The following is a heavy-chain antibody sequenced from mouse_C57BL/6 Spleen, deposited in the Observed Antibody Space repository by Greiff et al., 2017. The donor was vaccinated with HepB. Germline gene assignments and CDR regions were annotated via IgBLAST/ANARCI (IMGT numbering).Heavy chain of an antibody. D-gene: IGHD2-5*01. J-gene: IGHJ4*01. CDR1: GYSITSGYY. V-gene: IGHV3-6*01. CDR2: ISYDGSN. CDR3: ARSTIVRGYYAMDY. Sequence: ESGPGLVKPSQSLSLTCSVTGYSITSGYYWNWIRQFPGNKLEWMGYISYDGSNNYNPSLKNRISITRDTSKNQFFLKLNSVTTEDTATYYCARSTIVRGYYAMDYWGQGTSVTVSS.